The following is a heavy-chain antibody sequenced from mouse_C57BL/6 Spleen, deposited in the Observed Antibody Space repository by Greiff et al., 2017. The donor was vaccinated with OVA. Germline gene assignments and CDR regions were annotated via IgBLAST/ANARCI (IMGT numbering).Heavy chain of an antibody. CDR1: GYTFTSYW. D-gene: IGHD2-4*01. CDR3: SGVYWYDYDLSPIAY. V-gene: IGHV1-5*01. CDR2: IYPGNSDT. J-gene: IGHJ2*01. Sequence: VQLQQSGTVLARPGASVKMSCKTSGYTFTSYWMHWVKQRPGQGLEWIGAIYPGNSDTSYNQKFKGKAKLTAVTSASTAYIELSSLTHEDSAVYYDSGVYWYDYDLSPIAYWGQGTTLTVSS.